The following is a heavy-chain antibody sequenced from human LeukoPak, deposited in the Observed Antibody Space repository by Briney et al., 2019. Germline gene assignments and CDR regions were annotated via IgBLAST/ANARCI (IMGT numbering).Heavy chain of an antibody. Sequence: GGSLRLSCAASGFTVSSNYMSWVRQAPGKGLEWVSVIYSGGSTYYADSVKGRFTISRDNSKNTLYLQMNSLRAEDTAVYYCARGSPYLSVAGTIYWGQGTLVTVSS. CDR1: GFTVSSNY. CDR2: IYSGGST. V-gene: IGHV3-66*01. D-gene: IGHD6-19*01. CDR3: ARGSPYLSVAGTIY. J-gene: IGHJ4*02.